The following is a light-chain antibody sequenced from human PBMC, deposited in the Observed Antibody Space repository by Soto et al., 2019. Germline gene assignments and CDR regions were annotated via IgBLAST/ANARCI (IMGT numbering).Light chain of an antibody. Sequence: DIQMTQSPSTLSASVGDRVTITCRASQSINRWLAWYQQKPGKAPKLLINDASSLESGVPSRFSGSGSGTEFTLTISSLQPADSATDDGQQYNSYLYTFGQGTKLEIK. CDR2: DAS. J-gene: IGKJ2*01. V-gene: IGKV1-5*01. CDR3: QQYNSYLYT. CDR1: QSINRW.